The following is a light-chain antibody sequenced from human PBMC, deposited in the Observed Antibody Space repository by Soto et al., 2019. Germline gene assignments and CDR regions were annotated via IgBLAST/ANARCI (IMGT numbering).Light chain of an antibody. CDR3: ASWDDSLNGPV. CDR2: THT. CDR1: SSNVGGKQ. Sequence: QSLLSQPPSASGTTGQRVSVSRSGSSSNVGGKQVNGYQHVPTPTPKLLIYTHTQQPSGVPDRFSGTNSGTSASLAISGLQSEDEADYYCASWDDSLNGPVFGSGTKVTV. J-gene: IGLJ1*01. V-gene: IGLV1-44*01.